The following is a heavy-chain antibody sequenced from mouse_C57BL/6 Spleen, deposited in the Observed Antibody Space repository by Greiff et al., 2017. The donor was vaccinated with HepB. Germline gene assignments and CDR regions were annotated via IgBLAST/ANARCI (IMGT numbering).Heavy chain of an antibody. D-gene: IGHD1-1*01. CDR1: GYTFTDYN. J-gene: IGHJ2*01. CDR2: INPNNGGT. Sequence: VQLQQSGPELVKPGASVKIPCKASGYTFTDYNMDWVKQSHGKSLEWIGDINPNNGGTIYNQKFKGKATLTVDKSSSTAYMELRSLTSEDTAVYYCARRGSTVVPYFDYWGQGTTLTVSS. CDR3: ARRGSTVVPYFDY. V-gene: IGHV1-18*01.